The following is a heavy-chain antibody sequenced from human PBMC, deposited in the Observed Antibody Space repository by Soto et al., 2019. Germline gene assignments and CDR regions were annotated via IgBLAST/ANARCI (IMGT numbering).Heavy chain of an antibody. CDR3: ARARYQLLHPYYYGMDV. Sequence: QVQLQASGPGLVTPSETLSLTCTVSGGSISSYYWSWLRQSPGKGLEWIGYIHYSGSTKSNPSLKSRVTISVDTSRNQVSLKLSSVTAADSAVYFCARARYQLLHPYYYGMDVWGQGTTVTVSS. V-gene: IGHV4-59*01. J-gene: IGHJ6*02. CDR2: IHYSGST. CDR1: GGSISSYY. D-gene: IGHD2-2*01.